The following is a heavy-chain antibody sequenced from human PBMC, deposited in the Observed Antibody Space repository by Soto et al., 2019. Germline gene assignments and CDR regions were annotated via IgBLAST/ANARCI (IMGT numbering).Heavy chain of an antibody. CDR3: ARVNYGSYYYYYGMDV. CDR1: GYTFTIYY. J-gene: IGHJ6*02. Sequence: RASAKVSCKASGYTFTIYYMHWVRQAPGQGLEWMGRINPSFGTTSYAQKFQGRVTITTDESTSTAYMELSSLRSEDTAVYYCARVNYGSYYYYYGMDVWGQGTTVTVSS. V-gene: IGHV1-46*01. CDR2: INPSFGTT. D-gene: IGHD4-17*01.